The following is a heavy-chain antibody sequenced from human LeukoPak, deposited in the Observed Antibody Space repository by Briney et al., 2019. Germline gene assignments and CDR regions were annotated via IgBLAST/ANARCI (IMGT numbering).Heavy chain of an antibody. V-gene: IGHV1-69*04. Sequence: GASVKVSCKASGGTFSSYAISWVRQAPGQGLEWMGRIIPILGIANYAQKFQGRVTITADKSTSTAYMELSSLRSDDTAVYYCARLDQMIAASDVWGQGTTVTVSS. CDR1: GGTFSSYA. CDR2: IIPILGIA. D-gene: IGHD6-13*01. CDR3: ARLDQMIAASDV. J-gene: IGHJ6*02.